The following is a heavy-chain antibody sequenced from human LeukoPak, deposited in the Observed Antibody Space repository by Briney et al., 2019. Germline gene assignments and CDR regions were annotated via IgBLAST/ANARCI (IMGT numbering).Heavy chain of an antibody. V-gene: IGHV3-33*06. D-gene: IGHD6-13*01. CDR1: GFTFSSYG. CDR3: AKGRGLYSSSWPFDY. J-gene: IGHJ4*02. CDR2: IWYDGSNK. Sequence: PGGSLRLSCAASGFTFSSYGMHWVRQAPGKGLEWVAVIWYDGSNKYYADSVKGRFTISRDNPKNTLYLQMNSLRAEDTAVYYCAKGRGLYSSSWPFDYWGQGTLVTVSS.